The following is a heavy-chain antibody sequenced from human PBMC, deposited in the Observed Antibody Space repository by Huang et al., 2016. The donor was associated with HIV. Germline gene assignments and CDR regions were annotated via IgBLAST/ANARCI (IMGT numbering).Heavy chain of an antibody. CDR3: ARHAGSSRRYYFDY. CDR2: MYYSGST. D-gene: IGHD6-13*01. CDR1: GASINSRSYY. V-gene: IGHV4-39*01. J-gene: IGHJ4*02. Sequence: QVQLQESGPGLVKPSETLSLTCIVSGASINSRSYYWGWIRQPPGRGLEWFGSMYYSGSTYYNPSLKSRVTMSVDTSKNEFSLKLRSVTAADTAVYYCARHAGSSRRYYFDYWGRGTLVTVSS.